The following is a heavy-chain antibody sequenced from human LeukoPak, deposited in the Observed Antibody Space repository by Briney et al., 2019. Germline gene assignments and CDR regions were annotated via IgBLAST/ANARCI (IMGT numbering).Heavy chain of an antibody. D-gene: IGHD3-3*01. Sequence: SETLSLTCTVSGGSISSSSYYWGWIRQPPGKGLEWIGSIYYSRSTYYNPSLKSRVTISADTSKNQFSLKLSSVTAADTAVYYCARLTYYDPAGFDPWGQGTLVTVSS. CDR2: IYYSRST. CDR1: GGSISSSSYY. V-gene: IGHV4-39*01. CDR3: ARLTYYDPAGFDP. J-gene: IGHJ5*02.